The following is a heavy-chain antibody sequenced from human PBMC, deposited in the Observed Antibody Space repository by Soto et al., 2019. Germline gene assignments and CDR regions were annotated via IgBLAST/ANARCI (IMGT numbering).Heavy chain of an antibody. CDR2: IYYSGST. Sequence: SETLSLTCTVSGGSIGSYYWSWIRQPPGKGLEWIGYIYYSGSTNYNPSLKSRVTISVDTSKNQFSLKLSSVTAADTAVYYCARVGDAYDFYYYYGMDVWGQGTTVTVSS. D-gene: IGHD3-3*01. CDR1: GGSIGSYY. V-gene: IGHV4-59*01. CDR3: ARVGDAYDFYYYYGMDV. J-gene: IGHJ6*02.